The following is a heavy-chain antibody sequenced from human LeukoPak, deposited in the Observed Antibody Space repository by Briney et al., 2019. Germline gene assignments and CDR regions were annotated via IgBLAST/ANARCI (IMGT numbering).Heavy chain of an antibody. CDR3: AREPRVSPSPPLVDY. CDR2: ISSSSSYI. V-gene: IGHV3-21*01. CDR1: GFTFSSYS. D-gene: IGHD4-23*01. J-gene: IGHJ4*02. Sequence: GGSLRLSCAASGFTFSSYSMNWVRQAPGKGLEWVSSISSSSSYIYYADSVKGRFTISRDNAKNSLYLQMNSLRAKDTAVYYCAREPRVSPSPPLVDYWGQGTLVTVSS.